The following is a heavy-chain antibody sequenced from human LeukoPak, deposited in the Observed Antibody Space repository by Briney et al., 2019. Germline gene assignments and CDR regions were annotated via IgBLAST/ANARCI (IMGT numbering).Heavy chain of an antibody. V-gene: IGHV4-59*08. Sequence: SETLSLTCTVSGGSISSDYWSWIRQPPGEGLEWIGYIHYSGGTNYNPSLKRRVTMSVDMSKNQLSLKLSSVTAADTAVYYCARGTVTTRYFDYWGQGTLVTVSS. CDR3: ARGTVTTRYFDY. CDR1: GGSISSDY. CDR2: IHYSGGT. J-gene: IGHJ4*02. D-gene: IGHD4-11*01.